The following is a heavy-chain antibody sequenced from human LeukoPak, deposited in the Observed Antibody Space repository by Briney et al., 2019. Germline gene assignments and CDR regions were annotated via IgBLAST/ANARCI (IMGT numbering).Heavy chain of an antibody. CDR2: ISGSGDNT. D-gene: IGHD3-3*01. J-gene: IGHJ4*02. CDR3: AKGAYHDD. V-gene: IGHV3-23*01. Sequence: GGSLRLSCAASGFTFSSYAMNWVRQAPGKGLEWISSISGSGDNTYYADSVKGRFTVSRDNSKNTLYLQMNSLRADDTAIYYCAKGAYHDDWGQGTLVTVSS. CDR1: GFTFSSYA.